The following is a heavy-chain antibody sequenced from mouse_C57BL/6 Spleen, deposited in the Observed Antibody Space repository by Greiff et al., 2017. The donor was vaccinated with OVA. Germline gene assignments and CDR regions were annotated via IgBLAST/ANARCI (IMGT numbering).Heavy chain of an antibody. Sequence: QVQLQQSGTELVKPGASVKLSCKASGYTFTSYWMHWVKQRPGQGLEWIGNINPSNGGTNYNEKFKSKATLTVDKSSSTAYMQLSSLTSEDSAVYYCARGNYGSSPDWYFDVWGTGTTVTVSS. J-gene: IGHJ1*03. CDR2: INPSNGGT. CDR1: GYTFTSYW. V-gene: IGHV1-53*01. CDR3: ARGNYGSSPDWYFDV. D-gene: IGHD1-1*01.